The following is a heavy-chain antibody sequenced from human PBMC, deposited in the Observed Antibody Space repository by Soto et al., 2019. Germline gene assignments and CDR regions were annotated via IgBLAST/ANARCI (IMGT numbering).Heavy chain of an antibody. Sequence: SETLSLTCTVSGGSISSYYWSWIRQPPGKGLEWIGYIYYSGSTNYNPSLKSRVTISVDTSKNQFSPKLSSATAADTAVYYCARVRLIASDYYGMDVWGQGTTVTVSS. V-gene: IGHV4-59*01. D-gene: IGHD3-16*01. J-gene: IGHJ6*02. CDR2: IYYSGST. CDR1: GGSISSYY. CDR3: ARVRLIASDYYGMDV.